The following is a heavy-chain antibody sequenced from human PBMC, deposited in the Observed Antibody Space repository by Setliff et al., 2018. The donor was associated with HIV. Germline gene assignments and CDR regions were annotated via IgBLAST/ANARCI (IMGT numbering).Heavy chain of an antibody. J-gene: IGHJ5*01. CDR2: MDYYGTT. CDR3: ARAVYGGTYSWFDS. CDR1: GGSIKSRSYY. V-gene: IGHV4-39*01. D-gene: IGHD1-26*01. Sequence: SETLSLTCTVSGGSIKSRSYYWVWIRQPPGKGLEWIGSMDYYGTTYYNPSLKSRVIISVDTSKNQFSLNLTSVTAADTGLYFCARAVYGGTYSWFDSWGQGSLVTVSS.